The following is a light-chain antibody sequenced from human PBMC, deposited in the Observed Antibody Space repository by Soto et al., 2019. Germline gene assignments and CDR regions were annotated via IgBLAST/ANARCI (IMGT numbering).Light chain of an antibody. CDR1: QRISSW. Sequence: DIQMTQSPSTLSASVGDRVTITCRASQRISSWLAWYQQKPGKAPNLLIYDASSLDSGVPSRFSGSGSGTEFTLTISSLQPDDFATYYCQQYNSFRTFGQGTKVDIK. V-gene: IGKV1-5*01. J-gene: IGKJ1*01. CDR3: QQYNSFRT. CDR2: DAS.